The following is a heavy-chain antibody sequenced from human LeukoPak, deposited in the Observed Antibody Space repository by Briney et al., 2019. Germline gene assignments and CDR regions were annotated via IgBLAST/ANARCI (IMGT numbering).Heavy chain of an antibody. D-gene: IGHD6-19*01. Sequence: ASVKVACKASGYTFTSFYVNWVRQAFGQWLEWMGWMNPNSGNTGYAQKFQGRVTMTRNTSISTAYMELSSLRSEDTAVYYCARVQWLAPQYYFDYWGQGTLVTVSS. CDR1: GYTFTSFY. CDR3: ARVQWLAPQYYFDY. J-gene: IGHJ4*02. V-gene: IGHV1-8*01. CDR2: MNPNSGNT.